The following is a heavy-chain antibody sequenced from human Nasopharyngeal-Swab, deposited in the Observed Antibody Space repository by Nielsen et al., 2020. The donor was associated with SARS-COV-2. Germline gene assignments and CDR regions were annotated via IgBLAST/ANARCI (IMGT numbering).Heavy chain of an antibody. CDR1: GFTVSSNY. Sequence: GESLKISCAASGFTVSSNYMSWVRQAPGKGLEWVSVIYSGGSTYYADSVKGRFTISRDNSKNTLYLQMNSLRAEDTAVYYCARGYCSGGSCYSLSPGSILDYWGQGTLVTVSS. D-gene: IGHD2-15*01. CDR3: ARGYCSGGSCYSLSPGSILDY. V-gene: IGHV3-53*01. CDR2: IYSGGST. J-gene: IGHJ4*02.